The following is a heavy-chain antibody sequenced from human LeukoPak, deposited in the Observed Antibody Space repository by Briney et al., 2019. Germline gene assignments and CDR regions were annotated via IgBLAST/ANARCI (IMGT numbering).Heavy chain of an antibody. J-gene: IGHJ4*02. CDR1: GGSFSGYY. V-gene: IGHV4-34*01. CDR3: ARDQRVAARDY. D-gene: IGHD6-6*01. Sequence: SETLSLTCAVYGGSFSGYYWSWIRQPPGKGLEWIGEINHSGSTNYNPSLKSRVTISVDTSKNQFSLKLSSVTAADTAVYYCARDQRVAARDYWGQGTLVTVS. CDR2: INHSGST.